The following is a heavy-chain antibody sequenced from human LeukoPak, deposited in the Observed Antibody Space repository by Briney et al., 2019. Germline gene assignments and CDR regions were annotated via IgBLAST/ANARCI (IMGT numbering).Heavy chain of an antibody. D-gene: IGHD6-19*01. V-gene: IGHV3-23*01. CDR3: AKRITVAAGYYFDP. J-gene: IGHJ4*02. CDR1: GFTFSSFA. CDR2: ISGGGGNT. Sequence: GGSLRLSCVGSGFTFSSFAMSWVRQAPGKGLEWVSSISGGGGNTYYADSVKGRFTISRDDSKNMQFLQMNSLRPEDTAVYFCAKRITVAAGYYFDPWGQGTLVTVSS.